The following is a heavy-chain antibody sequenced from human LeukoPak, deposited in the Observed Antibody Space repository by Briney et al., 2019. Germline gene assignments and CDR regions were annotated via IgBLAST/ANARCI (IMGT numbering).Heavy chain of an antibody. CDR3: ARPRTYYDFWSGYYTVFSSMAFDI. Sequence: PSETLSLTCTVSGGSISSSSYYWGWIRQPPGKGLEWIGSIYYSGSTYYNPSLKSRVTISVDTSKNQFSLKLSSVTAADTAVYYCARPRTYYDFWSGYYTVFSSMAFDIWGQGTMVTVSS. CDR1: GGSISSSSYY. CDR2: IYYSGST. V-gene: IGHV4-39*07. D-gene: IGHD3-3*01. J-gene: IGHJ3*02.